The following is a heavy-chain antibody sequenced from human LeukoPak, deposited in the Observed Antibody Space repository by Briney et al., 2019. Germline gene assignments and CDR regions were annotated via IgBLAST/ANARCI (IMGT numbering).Heavy chain of an antibody. D-gene: IGHD2-8*01. Sequence: PGGSLSLSCAASGFTFSSYTMNWVRQAPGKGLEWISYISTSSSTIYYADSVKGRFTISRDNAKNSLYLQMNSLRAEDTAVYYCARVRYCTNGVCYTRYYFDYWGQGTLVTVSS. J-gene: IGHJ4*02. CDR2: ISTSSSTI. CDR1: GFTFSSYT. CDR3: ARVRYCTNGVCYTRYYFDY. V-gene: IGHV3-48*04.